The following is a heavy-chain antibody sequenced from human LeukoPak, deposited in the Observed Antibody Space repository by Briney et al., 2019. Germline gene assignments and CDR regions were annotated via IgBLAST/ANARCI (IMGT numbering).Heavy chain of an antibody. CDR2: ISNSGSTT. J-gene: IGHJ6*03. CDR3: ARERNFYYMDV. V-gene: IGHV3-48*04. CDR1: GFTFTTYN. Sequence: GGSLRLSCAASGFTFTTYNTIWVRQAPGKGLEWVSFISNSGSTTYYADSVKGRFTLSRDNAKNSLYLQMNTLRAEDTAVYYCARERNFYYMDVWGKGTRVTVSS.